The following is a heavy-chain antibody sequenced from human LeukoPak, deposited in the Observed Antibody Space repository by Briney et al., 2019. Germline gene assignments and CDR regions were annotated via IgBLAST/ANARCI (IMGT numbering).Heavy chain of an antibody. Sequence: AEFLKICCKASGYSFSNYWISWGRQQAGRGLEWMGIMHPGESEINDSTFFEGQVMISADTSSSTDYLQWYLLKASASAIYYWAKAIASLGSGVRSFDPWGQGTMITVSS. CDR2: MHPGESEI. J-gene: IGHJ5*02. CDR1: GYSFSNYW. CDR3: AKAIASLGSGVRSFDP. V-gene: IGHV5-51*01. D-gene: IGHD1-26*01.